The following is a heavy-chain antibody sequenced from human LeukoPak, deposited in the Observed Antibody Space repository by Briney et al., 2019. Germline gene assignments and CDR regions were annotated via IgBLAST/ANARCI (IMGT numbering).Heavy chain of an antibody. D-gene: IGHD1-1*01. Sequence: GGCLRLSCAASGFTFSSYSMNWVRQAPGKGLEWVSSISSSSSYIYYADSVKGRFTISRDNAKNSLYLQMNSLRAEDTAVYYCARDSQSTVYFQHWGQGTLVTVSS. CDR2: ISSSSSYI. V-gene: IGHV3-21*01. CDR1: GFTFSSYS. CDR3: ARDSQSTVYFQH. J-gene: IGHJ1*01.